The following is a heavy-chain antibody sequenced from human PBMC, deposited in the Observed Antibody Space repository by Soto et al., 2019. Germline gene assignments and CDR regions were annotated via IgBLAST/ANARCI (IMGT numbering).Heavy chain of an antibody. CDR3: ARDGYSSSWYLINWFDP. V-gene: IGHV3-48*02. J-gene: IGHJ5*02. CDR1: GFTFSDYS. D-gene: IGHD6-13*01. Sequence: PGGSLRLSCAGSGFTFSDYSMNWFRQAPGKGLEWVSYIRTTPSVIVYADSVKGRFTISRDNAKNSMYLQMNSLTDEDTAVYYCARDGYSSSWYLINWFDPWGQGTLVTVSS. CDR2: IRTTPSVI.